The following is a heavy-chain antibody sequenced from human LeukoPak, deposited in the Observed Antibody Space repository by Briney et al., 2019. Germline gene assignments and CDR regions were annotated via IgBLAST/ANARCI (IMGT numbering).Heavy chain of an antibody. D-gene: IGHD6-13*01. CDR2: INPNSGGT. CDR3: ARAQSSSWYGGEFDY. V-gene: IGHV1-2*02. Sequence: RASVKVSCKASGYTFTGYYMHWVRQAPGQGLEWMGWINPNSGGTNYAQKFQGRVTMTRDTSISTAYMELSRLRSDDTAVYYCARAQSSSWYGGEFDYWGQGTLVTVSS. CDR1: GYTFTGYY. J-gene: IGHJ4*02.